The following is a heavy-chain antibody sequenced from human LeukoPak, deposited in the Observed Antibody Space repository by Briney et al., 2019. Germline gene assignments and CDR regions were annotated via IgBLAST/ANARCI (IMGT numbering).Heavy chain of an antibody. V-gene: IGHV4-4*07. D-gene: IGHD6-19*01. CDR2: IYTSGST. Sequence: PSETLSLACTVSGGSISSYYWSWLRQPAGKGLEWIGRIYTSGSTNYNPSLKSRVTMSVDTSKNQFSLKLSSVTAADTAVYYCARDSSGWDEYFQHWGQGTLVTVSS. J-gene: IGHJ1*01. CDR1: GGSISSYY. CDR3: ARDSSGWDEYFQH.